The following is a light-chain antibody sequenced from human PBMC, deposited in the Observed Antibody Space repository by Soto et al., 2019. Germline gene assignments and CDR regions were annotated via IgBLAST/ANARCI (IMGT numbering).Light chain of an antibody. CDR2: RNN. CDR1: SSKIGSNY. Sequence: QSALTQPPSASGTPGQRVTISCSGSSSKIGSNYVYWYQQLPGTAPKLLIYRNNQRPSGVPDRFSGSKSGTSASLAISGLRSEDEADYYCAARDDSLSGYVFGTGT. J-gene: IGLJ1*01. CDR3: AARDDSLSGYV. V-gene: IGLV1-47*01.